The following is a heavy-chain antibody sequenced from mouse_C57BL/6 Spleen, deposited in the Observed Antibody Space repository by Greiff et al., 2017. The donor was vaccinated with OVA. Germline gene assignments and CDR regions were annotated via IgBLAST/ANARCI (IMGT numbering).Heavy chain of an antibody. CDR1: GYTFTGYW. V-gene: IGHV1-9*01. CDR2: ILPGSGST. CDR3: ARGDFSYDYGPYAMDY. Sequence: VKLMESGAELMKPGASVKLSCKATGYTFTGYWIEWVKQRPGHGLEWIGEILPGSGSTNYNEKFKGKATFTADTSSNTAYMQLSSLTTEDSAIYYCARGDFSYDYGPYAMDYWGQGTSVTVSS. D-gene: IGHD2-4*01. J-gene: IGHJ4*01.